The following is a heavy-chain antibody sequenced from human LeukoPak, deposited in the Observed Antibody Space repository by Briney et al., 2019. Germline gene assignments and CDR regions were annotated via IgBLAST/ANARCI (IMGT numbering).Heavy chain of an antibody. CDR1: GYTYSSCY. Sequence: ASVKVSCKASGYTYSSCYMHWVRQAPGLGLEWMGMINPSGSSTSYAQKFQDRITMTRDTSTNTVYMELNSLRAEDTAVYYCAKVSYLGPGLFDRYSGYDFPLDYWGQGTLVTVSS. CDR3: AKVSYLGPGLFDRYSGYDFPLDY. J-gene: IGHJ4*02. CDR2: INPSGSST. V-gene: IGHV1-46*01. D-gene: IGHD5-12*01.